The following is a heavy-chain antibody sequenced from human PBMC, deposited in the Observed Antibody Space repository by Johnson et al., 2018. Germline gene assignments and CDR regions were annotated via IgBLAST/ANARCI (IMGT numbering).Heavy chain of an antibody. J-gene: IGHJ3*02. CDR1: GDSISSGPYY. V-gene: IGHV4-61*02. CDR3: AREAYYGTSSHDGFDI. D-gene: IGHD1-7*01. CDR2: IYTRGNT. Sequence: QVQLQESGPRLVKSSQTLSLTCTVSGDSISSGPYYWSWIRQPAGKGLEWIGRIYTRGNTNYNASLRSRLTMSIDISNNEFSLKLSSGTAADTAVDYCAREAYYGTSSHDGFDIWGQGTMVTVSS.